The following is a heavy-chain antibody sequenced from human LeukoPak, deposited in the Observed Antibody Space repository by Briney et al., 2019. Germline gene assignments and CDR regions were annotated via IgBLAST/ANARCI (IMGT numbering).Heavy chain of an antibody. CDR2: ISAYNGNT. V-gene: IGHV1-18*01. CDR1: GYTFTSYG. Sequence: ASVKVSCKASGYTFTSYGISWVRQAPGQGLEWMGWISAYNGNTNYAQKLQGRVTMTPDTSTSTAYMELRSLRSDDTAVYYCARVSRSSLYSSSWYGPLDYWGQGTLVTVSS. J-gene: IGHJ4*02. CDR3: ARVSRSSLYSSSWYGPLDY. D-gene: IGHD6-13*01.